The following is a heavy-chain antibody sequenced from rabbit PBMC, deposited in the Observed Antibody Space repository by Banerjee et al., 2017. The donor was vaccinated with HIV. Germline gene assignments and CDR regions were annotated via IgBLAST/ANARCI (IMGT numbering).Heavy chain of an antibody. V-gene: IGHV1S45*01. CDR3: ARAAGYAGYGYATGFDL. CDR2: IYPGYATT. Sequence: QEQLEESGGDLVKPEGSLTLTCTASGFSFSSRYDMCWVRQAPGKGLEWIAYIYPGYATTDYASWVNGRFAISLDNAQNTVDLQMTSLTAADTATYFCARAAGYAGYGYATGFDLWGPGTLVTVS. D-gene: IGHD6-1*01. J-gene: IGHJ4*01. CDR1: GFSFSSRYD.